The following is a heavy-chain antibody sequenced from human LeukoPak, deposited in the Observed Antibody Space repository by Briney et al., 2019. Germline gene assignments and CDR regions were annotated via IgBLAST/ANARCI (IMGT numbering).Heavy chain of an antibody. Sequence: GGSLRLSCAASGFTFSSHRMHWVRQTPEKGLVWVSRITSDGSSTNYADSVKGRFTISRDNAKSTPYLQMNSLIAEGTAVYYCARVSTVAGRPFDYWGQGTLVSVSS. V-gene: IGHV3-74*01. CDR3: ARVSTVAGRPFDY. CDR1: GFTFSSHR. D-gene: IGHD6-19*01. CDR2: ITSDGSST. J-gene: IGHJ4*02.